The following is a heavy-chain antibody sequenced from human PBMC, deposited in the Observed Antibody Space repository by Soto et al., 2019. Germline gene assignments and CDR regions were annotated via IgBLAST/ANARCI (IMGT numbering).Heavy chain of an antibody. D-gene: IGHD3-22*01. J-gene: IGHJ5*02. Sequence: VKVSCKASGFTFTSSAVQWVRQARGQRLEWIGWIVVGSGNTSYAQKFQERVTITRDMSTSTAYMELSSLRSEDTAVYYCAAYAYDSSGYVPWGQGTLVTVSS. V-gene: IGHV1-58*01. CDR3: AAYAYDSSGYVP. CDR2: IVVGSGNT. CDR1: GFTFTSSA.